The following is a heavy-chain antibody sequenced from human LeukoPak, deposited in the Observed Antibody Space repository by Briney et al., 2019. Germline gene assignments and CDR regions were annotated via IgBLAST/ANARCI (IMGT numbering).Heavy chain of an antibody. J-gene: IGHJ4*02. V-gene: IGHV3-74*01. Sequence: PGGSLRLSCAASGFTFSSYWMHWVRQAPGKGLVWVSRINSDGSSTTYADSVKGRFTISRDNAKNSLYLQMNSLRAEDTAVYYCARVYYDSSGYYYFPFDSWGQGTLVTVSS. D-gene: IGHD3-22*01. CDR1: GFTFSSYW. CDR2: INSDGSST. CDR3: ARVYYDSSGYYYFPFDS.